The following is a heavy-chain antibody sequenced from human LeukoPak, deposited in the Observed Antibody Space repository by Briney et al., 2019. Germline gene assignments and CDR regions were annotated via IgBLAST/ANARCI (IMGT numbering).Heavy chain of an antibody. CDR2: IYSGGIT. J-gene: IGHJ4*02. Sequence: SVIYSGGITYYADSVKGRFTISRDNSKNTLYLQMNSLRAEDTAVYYCAKVFHDYGDYYFDYWGQGTLVTVSS. V-gene: IGHV3-53*01. CDR3: AKVFHDYGDYYFDY. D-gene: IGHD4-17*01.